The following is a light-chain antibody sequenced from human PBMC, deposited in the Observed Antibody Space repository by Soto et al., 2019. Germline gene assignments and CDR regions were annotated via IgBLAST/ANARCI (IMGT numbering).Light chain of an antibody. CDR1: SSDVGGYND. CDR2: DVS. J-gene: IGLJ1*01. Sequence: QSALTQPASVSGSPGQSITISCTGTSSDVGGYNDVSWYQQHPGKAPKLMIYDVSNRPSGVSNRFSGSKSGNTASLTISGLQAEDEADYYCSSYISSSTLYVFGTGTKLTVL. V-gene: IGLV2-14*01. CDR3: SSYISSSTLYV.